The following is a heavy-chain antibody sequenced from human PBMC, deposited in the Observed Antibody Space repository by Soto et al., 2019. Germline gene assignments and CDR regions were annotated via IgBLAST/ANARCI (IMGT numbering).Heavy chain of an antibody. CDR3: AKDEYDFWSGYLVDY. V-gene: IGHV3-21*01. CDR1: GFTFSSYS. Sequence: GGSLRLSXAASGFTFSSYSMNWVRQAPGKGLEWVSSISSSSSYIYYADSVKGRFTISRDNAKNSLYLQMNSLRAEDTAVYYCAKDEYDFWSGYLVDYWGQGTLVTVSS. D-gene: IGHD3-3*01. J-gene: IGHJ4*02. CDR2: ISSSSSYI.